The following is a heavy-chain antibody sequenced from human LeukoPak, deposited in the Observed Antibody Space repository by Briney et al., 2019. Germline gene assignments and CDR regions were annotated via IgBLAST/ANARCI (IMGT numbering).Heavy chain of an antibody. CDR3: ARPRGPYTAMVTSDAFDV. Sequence: SETLSLTCTVSGYSINIGYYWGWIRQPPGKGLEWIGSIYHSGSTYYNPSLKSRVTISVDTSKNQFSLKLSSVTAADTAVYSCARPRGPYTAMVTSDAFDVWGQGTMVTVSS. V-gene: IGHV4-38-2*02. J-gene: IGHJ3*01. CDR2: IYHSGST. D-gene: IGHD5-18*01. CDR1: GYSINIGYY.